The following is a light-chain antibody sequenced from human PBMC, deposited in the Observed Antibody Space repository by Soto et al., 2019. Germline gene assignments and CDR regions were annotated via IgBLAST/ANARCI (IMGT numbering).Light chain of an antibody. Sequence: QSALTQPASVSGSPGQSITISCTGTSSDVGGYNSVSWYQQHPGKAPKLMIYEVSNRPSGLSNRFSGSKSGNTASLTISGLQAEDEADYYCSSYTSSSTQVFGGGTKVTVL. CDR3: SSYTSSSTQV. V-gene: IGLV2-14*01. CDR2: EVS. CDR1: SSDVGGYNS. J-gene: IGLJ3*02.